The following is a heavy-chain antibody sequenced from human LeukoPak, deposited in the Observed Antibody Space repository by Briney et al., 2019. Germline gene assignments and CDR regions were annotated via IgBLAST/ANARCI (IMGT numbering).Heavy chain of an antibody. V-gene: IGHV1-18*01. CDR1: GYTFSSYA. CDR3: ARHGGNYYFDY. CDR2: ISTYNGNT. D-gene: IGHD4-23*01. Sequence: ASVKVSCKASGYTFSSYAISWVRQAPGQGLEWMGWISTYNGNTNYAQNLQGRVTMTTDTSARTAYMELRSLRSDDTAVYYCARHGGNYYFDYWGQGTLVIVSS. J-gene: IGHJ4*02.